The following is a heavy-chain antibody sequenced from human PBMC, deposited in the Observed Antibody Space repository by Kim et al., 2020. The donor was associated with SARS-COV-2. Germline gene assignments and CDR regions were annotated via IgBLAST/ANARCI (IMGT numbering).Heavy chain of an antibody. D-gene: IGHD2-15*01. Sequence: SETLSLTCTVSGGSISSYYWSWIRQPPGKGLEWIGYIYYSGSTNYNPSLKSRVTISGDTSKNQFSLKLSSVSAADTAVYYCARWGRYCSGGSCRDYGGRGALATVPS. CDR1: GGSISSYY. CDR2: IYYSGST. V-gene: IGHV4-59*01. CDR3: ARWGRYCSGGSCRDY. J-gene: IGHJ4*02.